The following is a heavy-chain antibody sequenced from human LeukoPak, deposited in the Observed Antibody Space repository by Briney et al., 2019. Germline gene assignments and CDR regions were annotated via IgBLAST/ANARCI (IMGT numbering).Heavy chain of an antibody. J-gene: IGHJ6*03. CDR1: GDSISRYY. CDR3: ARYDHAPSYYYYYMDV. CDR2: YYGGRT. D-gene: IGHD1-14*01. Sequence: SETLSLTCTVSGDSISRYYWSWIRQSPGKGLEWIGYYGGRTTYNPSLKSRVTMSVDTSTNQFSLKLPSVTAADTAVYYCARYDHAPSYYYYYMDVWGKGTTVTVPS. V-gene: IGHV4-59*01.